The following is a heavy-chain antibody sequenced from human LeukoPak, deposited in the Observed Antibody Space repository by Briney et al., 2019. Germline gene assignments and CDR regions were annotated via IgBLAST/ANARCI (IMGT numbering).Heavy chain of an antibody. CDR3: ARWGATYSIGYGGNDLYLYYFDY. CDR1: GGSISSSSYY. J-gene: IGHJ4*02. CDR2: IYYSGST. D-gene: IGHD4-23*01. V-gene: IGHV4-39*01. Sequence: PSETLSLTCTVSGGSISSSSYYWGWIRQPPGKGLEWIGSIYYSGSTYYDPSLKSRVTISVDTSKNQFSLKLSSVTAADTAVYYCARWGATYSIGYGGNDLYLYYFDYWGQGTLVTVSS.